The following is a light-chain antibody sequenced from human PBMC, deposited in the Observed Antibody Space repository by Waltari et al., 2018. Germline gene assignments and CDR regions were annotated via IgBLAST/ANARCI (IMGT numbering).Light chain of an antibody. CDR1: QSVGTY. J-gene: IGKJ1*01. Sequence: EVVLTQSPATLSLSPGGRDTLACRASQSVGTYLAWYQQKPVQAPGLLIYGDSRRATGIPDRFSGSGSGTDFSLTISRLEPEDFAVYYCQHYVRLPATFGQGTKVEV. CDR2: GDS. V-gene: IGKV3-20*01. CDR3: QHYVRLPAT.